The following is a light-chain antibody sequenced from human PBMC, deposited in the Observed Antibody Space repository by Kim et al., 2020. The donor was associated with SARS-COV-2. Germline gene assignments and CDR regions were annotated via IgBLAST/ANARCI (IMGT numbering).Light chain of an antibody. CDR1: QSIGDW. Sequence: DIQMTQSPSTLSASVGDRVTITCRASQSIGDWLAWYQQRPGKAPKLLIYKASNLESGVPSRFSGSGSGTEFTLTISSLQPDDFATYYCQQYHSFSTFGLGTKVDIK. V-gene: IGKV1-5*03. CDR3: QQYHSFST. J-gene: IGKJ1*01. CDR2: KAS.